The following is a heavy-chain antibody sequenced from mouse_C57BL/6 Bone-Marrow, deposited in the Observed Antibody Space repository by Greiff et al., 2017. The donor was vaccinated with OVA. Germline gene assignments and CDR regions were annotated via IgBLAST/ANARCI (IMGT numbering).Heavy chain of an antibody. Sequence: VQLQQPGAELVKPGASVKMSCKASGYTFTSYWITWVKQRPGQGLEWIGDIYPGSGSTNYNEKFKSKATLTVDTSSSTAYMQLSSLTSEDSAVYDCARRRYSNYYAMDYWGQGTSVTVSS. CDR3: ARRRYSNYYAMDY. CDR1: GYTFTSYW. V-gene: IGHV1-55*01. CDR2: IYPGSGST. D-gene: IGHD2-5*01. J-gene: IGHJ4*01.